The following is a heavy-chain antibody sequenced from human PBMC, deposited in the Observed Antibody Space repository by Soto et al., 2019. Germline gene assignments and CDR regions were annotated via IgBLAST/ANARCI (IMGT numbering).Heavy chain of an antibody. D-gene: IGHD2-21*01. Sequence: QVQLQESGPGLVKPSQTLSLTCTVSGGSISSGGYYWSWIRQHPGKGLEWIGYIYYSGSTYYNPSLISMVTISVDTSKNLFSLKLSSVTAADTAVYYCASCGSRVPLPYYYYGMDVWGQGTTVTVS. CDR3: ASCGSRVPLPYYYYGMDV. CDR1: GGSISSGGYY. V-gene: IGHV4-31*01. CDR2: IYYSGST. J-gene: IGHJ6*02.